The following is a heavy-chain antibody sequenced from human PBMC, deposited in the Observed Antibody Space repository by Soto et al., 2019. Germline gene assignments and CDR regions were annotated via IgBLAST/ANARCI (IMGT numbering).Heavy chain of an antibody. CDR1: GGSISSSSYY. J-gene: IGHJ5*02. D-gene: IGHD5-12*01. Sequence: SETLSLTCTVSGGSISSSSYYRGWIRQPPGKGLEWIGSIYYSGSTYYNPSLKSRVTISVDTSKKQFSLKLSSVTAADTAVYYCAPTGWLRPYRWFDPWGQGTLVTVSS. CDR3: APTGWLRPYRWFDP. V-gene: IGHV4-39*01. CDR2: IYYSGST.